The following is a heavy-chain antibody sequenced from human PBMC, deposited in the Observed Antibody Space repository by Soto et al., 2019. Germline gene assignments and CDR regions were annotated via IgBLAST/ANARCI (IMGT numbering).Heavy chain of an antibody. CDR2: IYYSGST. CDR1: GGSISSGGYY. J-gene: IGHJ6*02. D-gene: IGHD6-19*01. V-gene: IGHV4-31*03. CDR3: ARETPPIAVAGIYYYYGMDV. Sequence: PSETLSLTCTVSGGSISSGGYYWSWIRQHPGKGLEWIGYIYYSGSTYYNPPLKSRVTISVDTSKNQFSLKLRSVTAADTAVYYCARETPPIAVAGIYYYYGMDVWGQGTTVTVSS.